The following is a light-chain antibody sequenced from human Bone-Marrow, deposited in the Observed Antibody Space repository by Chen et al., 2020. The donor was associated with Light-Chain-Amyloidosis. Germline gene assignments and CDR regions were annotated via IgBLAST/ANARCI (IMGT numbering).Light chain of an antibody. CDR1: QDISNY. CDR3: QQYDNLQLT. Sequence: DIQMTQSPSSLSASVGVRVTITCQASQDISNYLNWYQQKPGKAPKLLIYDASNLETGVPSRFSGSGSGTDFTFTISSLQPEDIATYYCQQYDNLQLTFGGGTKVEIK. J-gene: IGKJ4*01. V-gene: IGKV1-33*01. CDR2: DAS.